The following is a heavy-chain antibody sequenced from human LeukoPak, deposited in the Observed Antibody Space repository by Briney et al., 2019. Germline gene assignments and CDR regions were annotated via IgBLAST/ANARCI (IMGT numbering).Heavy chain of an antibody. CDR1: GFTFSSYG. D-gene: IGHD3-22*01. CDR3: AKDGDGWDYYDSSGYYYPDY. CDR2: ISYDGSNK. V-gene: IGHV3-30*18. J-gene: IGHJ4*02. Sequence: GGSLRLSCAASGFTFSSYGMHWVRQAPGKGLEWVAVISYDGSNKYYADSVKGRFTISRDNSKDTLYLQMNSLRAEDTAVYYCAKDGDGWDYYDSSGYYYPDYWGQGTLVTVSS.